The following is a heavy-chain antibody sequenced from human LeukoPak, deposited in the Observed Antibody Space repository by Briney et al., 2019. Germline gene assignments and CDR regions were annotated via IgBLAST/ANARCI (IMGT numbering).Heavy chain of an antibody. CDR3: ARGYYDSSGYWLSYFDY. V-gene: IGHV4-59*01. CDR2: IYFSGST. Sequence: SETLSLTCTVSGGSINYYYWSWIRQPPGKGLEWIGYIYFSGSTNYNPSLKSRVTISIDTSKNQFSLKLSSVTAADTAVYYCARGYYDSSGYWLSYFDYWGQGTLVTVSS. D-gene: IGHD3-22*01. J-gene: IGHJ4*02. CDR1: GGSINYYY.